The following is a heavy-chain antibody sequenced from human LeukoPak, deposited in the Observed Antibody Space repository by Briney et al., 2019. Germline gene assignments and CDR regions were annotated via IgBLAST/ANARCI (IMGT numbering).Heavy chain of an antibody. D-gene: IGHD4-23*01. CDR1: GFTVSSNY. V-gene: IGHV3-21*01. CDR3: ARDRRWGYYMDV. CDR2: ISSSSSYI. J-gene: IGHJ6*03. Sequence: GGSLRLSCAASGFTVSSNYMSWVRQAPGKGLEWVSSISSSSSYIYYADSVKGRFTISRDNAKNSLYLQMNSLRAEDTAVYYCARDRRWGYYMDVWGKGTTVTVSS.